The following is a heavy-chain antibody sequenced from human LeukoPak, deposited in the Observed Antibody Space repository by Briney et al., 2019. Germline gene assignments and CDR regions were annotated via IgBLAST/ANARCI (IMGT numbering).Heavy chain of an antibody. D-gene: IGHD2-2*01. CDR2: ISFDGSYK. CDR3: ARDYELRRDYFDY. CDR1: GFTFTSYG. V-gene: IGHV3-30*03. J-gene: IGHJ4*02. Sequence: GRSLRLSCAASGFTFTSYGMHWVRQAPGKGLEWVALISFDGSYKDYADSVKGRFTISRDNSKSALYLQMNSLRADDTALYYCARDYELRRDYFDYWGQGTLVTVSS.